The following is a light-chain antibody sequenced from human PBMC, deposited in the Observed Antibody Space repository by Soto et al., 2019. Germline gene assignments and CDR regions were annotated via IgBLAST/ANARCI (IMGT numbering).Light chain of an antibody. Sequence: SSELTQPSSVSVSPGQTAMITCSGDVLAKKYARWFQQKPGQAPVLVIYKDSERPSGIPERFSGFSSGTTVTLTISGAQVEDEADYYCYSAADNNRVFGGGTKLTVL. J-gene: IGLJ2*01. CDR3: YSAADNNRV. V-gene: IGLV3-27*01. CDR1: VLAKKY. CDR2: KDS.